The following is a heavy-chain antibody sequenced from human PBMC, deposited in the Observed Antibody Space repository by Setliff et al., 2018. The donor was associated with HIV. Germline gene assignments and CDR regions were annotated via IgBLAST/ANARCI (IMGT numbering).Heavy chain of an antibody. V-gene: IGHV4-39*01. Sequence: SETLSLTCSVSGGSIDNNKYYWTWIRQPPGKGLEWTGSIYHTGRTYYNRSLESRLTISIDTSKNQFSLKLTSVTAADTAMYYCASRIYYYDESRVLREEGFVPWGRGTLVTVSS. CDR3: ASRIYYYDESRVLREEGFVP. CDR1: GGSIDNNKYY. J-gene: IGHJ5*02. CDR2: IYHTGRT. D-gene: IGHD3-22*01.